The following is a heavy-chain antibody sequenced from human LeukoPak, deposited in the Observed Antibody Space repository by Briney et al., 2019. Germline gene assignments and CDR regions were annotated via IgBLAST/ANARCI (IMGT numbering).Heavy chain of an antibody. J-gene: IGHJ2*01. Sequence: SETLSLTCTVTGGSISSYYWSWIRQPPGKGLEWIGYIHYSGNSNYNPSLKSRVTISVDPSKNQFSLNLSSVTAADTAVYYCARDGQYGGYRGYWYFDLWGRGTLVTVSS. D-gene: IGHD5-12*01. V-gene: IGHV4-59*01. CDR1: GGSISSYY. CDR2: IHYSGNS. CDR3: ARDGQYGGYRGYWYFDL.